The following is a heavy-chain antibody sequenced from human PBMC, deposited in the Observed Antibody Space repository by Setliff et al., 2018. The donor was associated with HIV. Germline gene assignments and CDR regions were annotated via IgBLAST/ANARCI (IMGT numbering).Heavy chain of an antibody. D-gene: IGHD6-19*01. Sequence: PSETLSLTCTVSGGSISSDYYFWGWIRQPPGKGLEWIGTIYYSGSTYFNPSLKSRVTMSVDTSKNQFSLRLTAVTAADTAVYYCARHGNQWLVTIDYWGQGTLVTVSS. J-gene: IGHJ4*02. CDR2: IYYSGST. CDR1: GGSISSDYYF. V-gene: IGHV4-39*01. CDR3: ARHGNQWLVTIDY.